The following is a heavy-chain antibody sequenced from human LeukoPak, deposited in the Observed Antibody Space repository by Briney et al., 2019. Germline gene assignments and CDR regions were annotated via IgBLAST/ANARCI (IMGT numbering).Heavy chain of an antibody. CDR2: IYYSGST. CDR1: GGSISSNSYY. J-gene: IGHJ4*02. Sequence: SETLSLTCAVSGGSISSNSYYWGWIRQPPGKGLEWIGSIYYSGSTYYNPSLESRVTISVDTSKNQFSLKLSSVTAADTAVYYCARTRYYYNSRSYGAPYYFDYWGQGTLVTVSS. CDR3: ARTRYYYNSRSYGAPYYFDY. D-gene: IGHD3-10*01. V-gene: IGHV4-39*01.